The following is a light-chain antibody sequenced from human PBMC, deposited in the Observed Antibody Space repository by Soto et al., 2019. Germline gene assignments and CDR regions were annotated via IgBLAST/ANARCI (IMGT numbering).Light chain of an antibody. Sequence: EILMTQSPATLSVSPGDRATLSCRASQSVSNNLAWYQQRPGQAPRLLIYGASTRATGIPARFSGSGSGTEGGGTISSLQSEDFAVYYCQQYNDWPPWTFGQGTKVEIK. V-gene: IGKV3-15*01. J-gene: IGKJ1*01. CDR2: GAS. CDR1: QSVSNN. CDR3: QQYNDWPPWT.